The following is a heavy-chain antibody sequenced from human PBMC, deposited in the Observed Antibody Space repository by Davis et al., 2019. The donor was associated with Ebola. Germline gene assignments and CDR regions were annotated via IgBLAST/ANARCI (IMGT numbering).Heavy chain of an antibody. D-gene: IGHD5-18*01. CDR1: GFPFSSYA. CDR2: ISGSGGST. J-gene: IGHJ6*02. V-gene: IGHV3-23*01. CDR3: ARDGQQRGYSYGNLYYYYYGMDV. Sequence: GESLNISCAASGFPFSSYAMRWLRQAPGKGLEWVSAISGSGGSTYYADSVKGRFTISRDNSKNTLYLQMNSLRAEDTAVYYCARDGQQRGYSYGNLYYYYYGMDVWGQGTTVTVSS.